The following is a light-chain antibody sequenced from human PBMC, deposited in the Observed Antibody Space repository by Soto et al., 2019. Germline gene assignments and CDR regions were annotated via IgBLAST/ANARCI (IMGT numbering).Light chain of an antibody. CDR3: GTWDSSLSDAVV. J-gene: IGLJ2*01. V-gene: IGLV1-51*01. Sequence: QSVRTQPPSVYAAPGQKVTISCSGTSSNIGRNYVAWYQQLPGTAPKLLIYDNDKRPSGIPDRFSGSKSGTSATLGITGLQTGDEADYYCGTWDSSLSDAVVFGEGTKVTVL. CDR1: SSNIGRNY. CDR2: DND.